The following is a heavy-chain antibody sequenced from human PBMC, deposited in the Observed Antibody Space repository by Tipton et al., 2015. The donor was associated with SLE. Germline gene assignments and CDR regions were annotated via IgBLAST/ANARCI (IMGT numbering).Heavy chain of an antibody. CDR3: ARVGSSHYYYYYYLDV. J-gene: IGHJ6*03. Sequence: TLSLTCTVSGGSISSYFWSWIRQPPGKGLEWIGYIYYSGSTNYNPSLKSRVTISLDTSKNQFSLKLSSVTAADTAVYYCARVGSSHYYYYYYLDVWGKGTTVTVSS. CDR2: IYYSGST. CDR1: GGSISSYF. D-gene: IGHD6-6*01. V-gene: IGHV4-59*12.